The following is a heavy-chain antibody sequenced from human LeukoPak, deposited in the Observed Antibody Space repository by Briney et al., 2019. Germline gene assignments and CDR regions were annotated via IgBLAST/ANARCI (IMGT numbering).Heavy chain of an antibody. CDR2: INHSGST. Sequence: SETLSLTCAVYGGSFSGYYWSWIRQPPGKGLEWIGEINHSGSTNYNPSLKSRVTISVDTSKNQFSLKLSSMTAADTAVYYCARGRPNYYGSGSLGFDPWGQGTLVTVSS. CDR3: ARGRPNYYGSGSLGFDP. J-gene: IGHJ5*02. CDR1: GGSFSGYY. V-gene: IGHV4-34*01. D-gene: IGHD3-10*01.